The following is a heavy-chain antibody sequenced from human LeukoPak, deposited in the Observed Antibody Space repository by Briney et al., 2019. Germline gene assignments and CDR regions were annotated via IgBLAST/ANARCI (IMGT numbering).Heavy chain of an antibody. CDR3: AKPFRSRIAVAGTGYFQH. J-gene: IGHJ1*01. Sequence: PGGSLRLSCAASGFTFSSYSMNWVRQAPGKGLEWVAVISYDGSNKYYADSVKGRFTISRDNSKNTLYLQMNSLRAEDTAVYYCAKPFRSRIAVAGTGYFQHWGQGTLVTVSS. CDR2: ISYDGSNK. D-gene: IGHD6-19*01. V-gene: IGHV3-30*18. CDR1: GFTFSSYS.